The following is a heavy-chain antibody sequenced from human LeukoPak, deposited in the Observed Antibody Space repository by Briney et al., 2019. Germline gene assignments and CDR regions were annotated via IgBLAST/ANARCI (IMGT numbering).Heavy chain of an antibody. V-gene: IGHV3-48*02. J-gene: IGHJ4*02. CDR2: ISSSSSII. CDR3: ARSYYGSGSYCDY. CDR1: GFTFSSYS. Sequence: QPGGSLRLSCAASGFTFSSYSMNWVRQAPGKGLEWVSYISSSSSIIYYADSVKGRFTISRDNAKNSLYLQMNSPRDEDTAVYYCARSYYGSGSYCDYWGQGTLVAVSS. D-gene: IGHD3-10*01.